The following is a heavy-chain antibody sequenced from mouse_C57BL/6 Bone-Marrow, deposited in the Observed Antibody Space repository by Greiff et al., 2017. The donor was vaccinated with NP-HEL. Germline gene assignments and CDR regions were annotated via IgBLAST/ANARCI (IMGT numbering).Heavy chain of an antibody. V-gene: IGHV5-6*01. Sequence: EVQVVESGGDLVKPGGSLKLSCAASGFTFSSYGMSWVRQTPDKRLEWVATISSGGSYTYYPDTVKGRFTISRDNAKNTLYLQMSSLKSEDTAMYDCARRIYDGYYSWYFDVWGTGTTVTVSS. D-gene: IGHD2-3*01. CDR1: GFTFSSYG. CDR3: ARRIYDGYYSWYFDV. CDR2: ISSGGSYT. J-gene: IGHJ1*03.